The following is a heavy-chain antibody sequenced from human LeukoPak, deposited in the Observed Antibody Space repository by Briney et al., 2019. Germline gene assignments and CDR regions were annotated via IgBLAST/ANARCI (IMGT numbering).Heavy chain of an antibody. J-gene: IGHJ4*02. CDR1: GFTFSSYG. V-gene: IGHV3-30*02. Sequence: GGTLRLSCAASGFTFSSYGTHWVRQAPGKGVERVAFKRNDGSNKYYADSAKGRFTIQRDSSKNSLYLQMNSLRPQDTAVFNCAKDAVPEYYSSQYYLDYWGQGTLVTVSS. CDR2: KRNDGSNK. D-gene: IGHD3-10*01. CDR3: AKDAVPEYYSSQYYLDY.